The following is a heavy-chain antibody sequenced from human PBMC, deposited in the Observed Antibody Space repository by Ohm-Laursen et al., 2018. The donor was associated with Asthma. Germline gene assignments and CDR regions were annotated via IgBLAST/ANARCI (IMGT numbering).Heavy chain of an antibody. CDR3: ARDVMEWYLPAFDF. D-gene: IGHD3-3*01. Sequence: SLRLSCTASGFTFSTYGTHWVRQAPGKGLEWVAVGGSYYDGGLKYYADSVNGRFTVSRDDSKNTLYLQMNSLRPDDTAVYYCARDVMEWYLPAFDFWGQGTLVTVPS. J-gene: IGHJ4*02. CDR1: GFTFSTYG. V-gene: IGHV3-30*03. CDR2: GGSYYDGGLK.